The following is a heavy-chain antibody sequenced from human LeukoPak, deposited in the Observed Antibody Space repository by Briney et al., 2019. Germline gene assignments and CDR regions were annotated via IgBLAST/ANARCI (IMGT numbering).Heavy chain of an antibody. CDR3: ARGSSSWPYPSDY. CDR2: INPNSGGT. CDR1: GYTFAFYH. J-gene: IGHJ4*02. D-gene: IGHD6-13*01. V-gene: IGHV1-2*02. Sequence: GASVKVSCKASGYTFAFYHMHWVRQAPGQGLEWMGWINPNSGGTNYAQKFQGRVTMTSDTSISTAYMELSRLRSDDTAVYYCARGSSSWPYPSDYWGQGTLVTVSS.